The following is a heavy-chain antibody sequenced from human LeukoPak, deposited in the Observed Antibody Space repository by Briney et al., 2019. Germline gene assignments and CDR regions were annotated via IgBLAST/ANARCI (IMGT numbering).Heavy chain of an antibody. CDR1: GYMFTTYD. J-gene: IGHJ4*02. V-gene: IGHV1-8*03. Sequence: ASVKVSCKASGYMFTTYDMNWVRQASGQGPEWMGWMNPNNGRTGYAQKFQGRVTISRDTSTDTAYMELNSLTSEDTAVYYCARGQWVSYGAWYFDHWGQGTLVTVSS. D-gene: IGHD4/OR15-4a*01. CDR3: ARGQWVSYGAWYFDH. CDR2: MNPNNGRT.